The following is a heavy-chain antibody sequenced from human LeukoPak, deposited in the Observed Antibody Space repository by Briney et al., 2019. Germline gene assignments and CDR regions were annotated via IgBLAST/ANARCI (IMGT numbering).Heavy chain of an antibody. CDR1: GFTFDDYT. J-gene: IGHJ4*02. D-gene: IGHD6-19*01. CDR3: AKDKGQWLVRWYFDY. V-gene: IGHV3-43*01. Sequence: PGGSLRLSCAASGFTFDDYTMHWVRQAPGKGLEWVSLISWDGGSTYYADSVKGRFTISRDNSKNSLYLQMNSLRTEDTALYYCAKDKGQWLVRWYFDYWGQRTLVTVSS. CDR2: ISWDGGST.